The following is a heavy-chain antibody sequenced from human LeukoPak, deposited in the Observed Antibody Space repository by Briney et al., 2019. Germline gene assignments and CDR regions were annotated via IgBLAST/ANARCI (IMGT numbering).Heavy chain of an antibody. V-gene: IGHV3-48*01. CDR2: ISSSSSTI. CDR1: GFTFSTYS. Sequence: GGSLRLSCAASGFTFSTYSMIWVRQAPGKGLEWVSYISSSSSTIYYADSVKGRFTISRDNAKNSLYLQMNSLRAEDTAVYYCARDPVGTTGIYYFDYWGQGTLVTVSS. D-gene: IGHD1-7*01. J-gene: IGHJ4*02. CDR3: ARDPVGTTGIYYFDY.